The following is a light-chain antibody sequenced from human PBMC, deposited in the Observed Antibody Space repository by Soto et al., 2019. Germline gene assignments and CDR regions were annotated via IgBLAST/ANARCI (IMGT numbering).Light chain of an antibody. CDR1: SSNIGAGYD. Sequence: QSVLRQPPSVSGAPGQWVTISCIGSSSNIGAGYDVHWYQQLPGRAPKLLIYTNSNRPSGVPDRFSGSKSGTSASLAITGVQAEDEADYFCQSYDNSLSGSGVFGGGTKVTVL. J-gene: IGLJ3*02. CDR3: QSYDNSLSGSGV. CDR2: TNS. V-gene: IGLV1-40*01.